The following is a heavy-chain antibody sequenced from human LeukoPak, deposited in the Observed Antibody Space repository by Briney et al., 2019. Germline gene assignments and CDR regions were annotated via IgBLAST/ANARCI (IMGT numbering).Heavy chain of an antibody. CDR3: ARDLVVVAATDY. CDR1: GFTFSSYG. J-gene: IGHJ4*02. Sequence: GSLRLSCAASGFTFSSYGMHWVRQAPGKGLERVSAISGSGGSTYYADSVKGRFTISRDNSKNTLYLQMNSLRAEDTAVYYCARDLVVVAATDYWGQGTLVTVSS. V-gene: IGHV3-23*01. D-gene: IGHD2-15*01. CDR2: ISGSGGST.